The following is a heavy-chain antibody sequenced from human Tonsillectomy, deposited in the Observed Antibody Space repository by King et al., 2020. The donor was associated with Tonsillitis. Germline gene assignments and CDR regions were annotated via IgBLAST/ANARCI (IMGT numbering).Heavy chain of an antibody. Sequence: VQLVESGGGLIQPGGSLRLSGVVSGFSVSYNYMSCVRQAPGKGLEWVSLIYSAGTTSYADSVKGRFTLSKDNSKNTLYLQMNTLRADDTAMYYCASHYCSGGSCYIDSWGQGALVTVSS. CDR2: IYSAGTT. J-gene: IGHJ4*02. D-gene: IGHD2-15*01. CDR1: GFSVSYNY. V-gene: IGHV3-53*01. CDR3: ASHYCSGGSCYIDS.